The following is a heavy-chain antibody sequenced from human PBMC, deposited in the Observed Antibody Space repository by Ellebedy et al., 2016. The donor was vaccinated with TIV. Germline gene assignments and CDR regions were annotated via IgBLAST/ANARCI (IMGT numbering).Heavy chain of an antibody. Sequence: PGGSLRLSFSFSFFTFSRDSMTLVVQAPGKGLEWVSEIYGSAGITMYSESVKGRVTISRDNAKNTLYLQMSSRRVEETAIYYCAKRDLTRWYVYWGQGTLVTVSS. CDR3: AKRDLTRWYVY. D-gene: IGHD6-13*01. V-gene: IGHV3-23*01. CDR1: FFTFSRDS. CDR2: IYGSAGIT. J-gene: IGHJ4*02.